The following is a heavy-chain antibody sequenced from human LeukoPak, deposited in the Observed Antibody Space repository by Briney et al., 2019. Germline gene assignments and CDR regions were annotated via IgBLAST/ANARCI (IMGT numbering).Heavy chain of an antibody. D-gene: IGHD6-13*01. CDR1: GYTFTSYY. CDR3: ASGAAAGTFSIGY. V-gene: IGHV1-46*01. J-gene: IGHJ4*02. Sequence: ASVKVSCKASGYTFTSYYMHWVRQAPGQGLEWMGIINPSGGGTSYSQKFQGRVTMTTETSTSTPHMELSSLRSEDTAVYYCASGAAAGTFSIGYWGQGTLLTVSS. CDR2: INPSGGGT.